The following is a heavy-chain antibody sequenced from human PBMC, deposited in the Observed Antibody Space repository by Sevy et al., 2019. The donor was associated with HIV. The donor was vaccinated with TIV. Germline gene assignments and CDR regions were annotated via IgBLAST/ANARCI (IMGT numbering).Heavy chain of an antibody. CDR3: VKDKESRVIIPAAMAFYGMDV. V-gene: IGHV3-9*01. D-gene: IGHD2-2*01. CDR1: GFTFDDYG. Sequence: GVSLRLSCAASGFTFDDYGMHWIRQTPGKGLEWVSSISWNSGGIAYAASVKGRFTISRDNAKNSLYLQMNSLRAEDTALYYCVKDKESRVIIPAAMAFYGMDVWGQGTTVTVSS. J-gene: IGHJ6*02. CDR2: ISWNSGGI.